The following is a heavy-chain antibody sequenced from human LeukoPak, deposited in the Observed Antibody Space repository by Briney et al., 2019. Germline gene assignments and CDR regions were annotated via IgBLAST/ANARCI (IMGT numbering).Heavy chain of an antibody. CDR2: IYYSGST. CDR3: ARAGDTAMVKVNPWTYYFDY. CDR1: GGSISSYY. V-gene: IGHV4-59*01. Sequence: KASETLSLTCTVSGGSISSYYWSWIRQPPGKGLEWIGYIYYSGSTNYNPSLKSRVTISVDTSKNQFSLKLSSVTAADTAVYYCARAGDTAMVKVNPWTYYFDYWGQGTLVTVSS. D-gene: IGHD5-18*01. J-gene: IGHJ4*02.